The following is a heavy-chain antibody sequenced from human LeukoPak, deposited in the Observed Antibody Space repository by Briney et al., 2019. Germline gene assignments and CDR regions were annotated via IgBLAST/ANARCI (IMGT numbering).Heavy chain of an antibody. CDR1: GGSISSYY. CDR3: ASSGSYYTRLDV. V-gene: IGHV4-59*01. CDR2: IYYSGST. Sequence: SETLSLTCTVSGGSISSYYWSWIRQPPGKGLEWIGYIYYSGSTNYNPSLKSRVTISVDTSKNQFSLKLSSVTAADTAVYYCASSGSYYTRLDVWGKGTTVIVSS. J-gene: IGHJ6*04. D-gene: IGHD1-26*01.